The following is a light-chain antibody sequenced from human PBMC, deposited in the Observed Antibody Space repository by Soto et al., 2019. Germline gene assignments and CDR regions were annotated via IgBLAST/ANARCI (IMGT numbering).Light chain of an antibody. Sequence: DIQMTQSPSTLSASVGDRVTITCRASQSISSWLAWYQQKPGKAPKLLIYKASSLESGVPSRFSGSGPWTEFTLTISSLQPDDFATYYCQQYNGYPWTFGQGTKVEIK. CDR3: QQYNGYPWT. V-gene: IGKV1-5*03. J-gene: IGKJ1*01. CDR1: QSISSW. CDR2: KAS.